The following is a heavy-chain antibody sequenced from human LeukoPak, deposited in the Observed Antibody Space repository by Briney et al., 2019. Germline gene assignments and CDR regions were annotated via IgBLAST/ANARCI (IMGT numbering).Heavy chain of an antibody. CDR1: GRSFSGNY. Sequence: PSQTMSLTCAVYGRSFSGNYWSWIRQPPGKGLEWIGEINHSGSTNYNPSLKSRVTISVDTSKNQFSLKLSSVTAADTAVYYCARRYDSSGYYYVPRDYYYGMDVWGQGTTVTVSS. CDR2: INHSGST. V-gene: IGHV4-34*01. J-gene: IGHJ6*02. D-gene: IGHD3-22*01. CDR3: ARRYDSSGYYYVPRDYYYGMDV.